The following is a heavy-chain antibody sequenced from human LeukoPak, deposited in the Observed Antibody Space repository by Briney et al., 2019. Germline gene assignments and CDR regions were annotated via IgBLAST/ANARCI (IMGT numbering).Heavy chain of an antibody. Sequence: ASVKVSCKASGYTFTSYGISWVRQAPGQGLEWMGWISAYNGNTNYAQKLQGRVTMTTDISTSTAYTELRSLRSDDTAVYYCARDRLSKDFWSGYYGDYWGQGTLVTVSS. V-gene: IGHV1-18*01. CDR3: ARDRLSKDFWSGYYGDY. CDR1: GYTFTSYG. CDR2: ISAYNGNT. D-gene: IGHD3-3*01. J-gene: IGHJ4*02.